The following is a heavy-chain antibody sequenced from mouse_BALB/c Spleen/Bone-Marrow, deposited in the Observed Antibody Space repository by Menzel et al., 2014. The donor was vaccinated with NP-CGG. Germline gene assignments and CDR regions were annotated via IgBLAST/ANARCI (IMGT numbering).Heavy chain of an antibody. V-gene: IGHV4-1*02. CDR1: GFDFSGYW. CDR2: INPDSSTI. Sequence: EVQVVESGGGLVQPGGSLKLSCAASGFDFSGYWMSWARQAPGKGLEWIGEINPDSSTINYTPSLKDKFIISRDNAKNTLYLQMSKVRSEDTALYYCARLNYYGSLFVWGAGTTVTVSS. CDR3: ARLNYYGSLFV. D-gene: IGHD1-1*01. J-gene: IGHJ1*01.